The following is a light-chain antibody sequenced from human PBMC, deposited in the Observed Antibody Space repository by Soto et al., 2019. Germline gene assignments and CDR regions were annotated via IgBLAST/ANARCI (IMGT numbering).Light chain of an antibody. V-gene: IGKV3-15*01. CDR1: QSVRNN. CDR3: QQYNKWPPWT. J-gene: IGKJ1*01. Sequence: EIVMTQSPVTLSVSPGEGATLFCRASQSVRNNLAWYQQKPGLAPRLLIYAVSTRATGVPARFSGNGSETEFTLTISGLQPDDFALYYCQQYNKWPPWTFGQGTKVEIK. CDR2: AVS.